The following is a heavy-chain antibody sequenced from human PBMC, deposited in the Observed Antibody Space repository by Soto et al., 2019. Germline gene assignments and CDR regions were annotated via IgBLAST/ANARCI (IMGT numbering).Heavy chain of an antibody. D-gene: IGHD3-10*01. V-gene: IGHV4-30-2*01. Sequence: SETLSLTCAVSGGSISSGGYSWNWIRQPPGKGLEWIGYIYHSGSTYYSPSLKSRVTISVDTSKNQFSLKLSSVTAADTAVYYCASTTVWFGEFVYYYGMDVWGQGTTVTVS. J-gene: IGHJ6*02. CDR2: IYHSGST. CDR1: GGSISSGGYS. CDR3: ASTTVWFGEFVYYYGMDV.